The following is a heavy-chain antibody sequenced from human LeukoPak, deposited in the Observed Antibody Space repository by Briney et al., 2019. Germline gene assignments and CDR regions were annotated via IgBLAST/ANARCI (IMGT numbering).Heavy chain of an antibody. Sequence: SETLSLTCAVYGGSFSGYYWSWIRQPPGKGLEWIGEINHSGSTNYNPSLKSRVTISVDTSKNQFSLKLRSVTAADMAVYYCARIYGDYIVYWGQGTLVTVSS. D-gene: IGHD4-17*01. J-gene: IGHJ4*02. CDR1: GGSFSGYY. CDR3: ARIYGDYIVY. CDR2: INHSGST. V-gene: IGHV4-34*01.